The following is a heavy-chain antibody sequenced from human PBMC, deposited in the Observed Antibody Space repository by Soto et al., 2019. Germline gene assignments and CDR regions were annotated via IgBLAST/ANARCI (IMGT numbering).Heavy chain of an antibody. CDR2: INHTGGT. Sequence: PSETPSLTYAVYRGSVNFYSSHLLRKPLGKGLEWIGEINHTGGTHYNPSLKSRVTMSVDTSKNQFSLRLSSVTAADTAIYYCATRITVFGLLIPPFDPWGQGTQVTVSS. J-gene: IGHJ5*02. CDR3: ATRITVFGLLIPPFDP. CDR1: RGSVNFYS. V-gene: IGHV4-34*01. D-gene: IGHD3-3*01.